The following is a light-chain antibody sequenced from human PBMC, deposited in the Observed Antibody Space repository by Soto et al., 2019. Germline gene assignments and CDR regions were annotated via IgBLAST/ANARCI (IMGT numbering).Light chain of an antibody. V-gene: IGLV1-40*01. CDR1: SSNIGAGRD. CDR2: DSN. J-gene: IGLJ1*01. CDR3: QSYGTSLSGLYV. Sequence: QSVLTQPPSVSGAPGQRVTISCTGTSSNIGAGRDVHWYRQLPGAAPKFLISDSNNRASGVPDRFSVSKSGASASLAITGLRAEDEGDYFCQSYGTSLSGLYVFRTGTKLTVL.